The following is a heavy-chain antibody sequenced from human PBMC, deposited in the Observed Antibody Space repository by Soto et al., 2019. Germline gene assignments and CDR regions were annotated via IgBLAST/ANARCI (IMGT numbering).Heavy chain of an antibody. CDR3: ARGSWGGDGIDV. D-gene: IGHD3-16*01. CDR2: ISSSSRDI. V-gene: IGHV3-21*01. CDR1: GFIFITYT. Sequence: PWGSLRLSCAASGFIFITYTINWFRQAPGKGLEWVASISSSSRDIFYADSVKARFTISRDNANSSVDLQMNSLRVGDTAIYYCARGSWGGDGIDVWGQGTTVTVSS. J-gene: IGHJ6*02.